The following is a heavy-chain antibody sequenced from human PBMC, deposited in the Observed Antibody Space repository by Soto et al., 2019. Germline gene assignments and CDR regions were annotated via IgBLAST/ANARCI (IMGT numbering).Heavy chain of an antibody. CDR3: ARDQAVPPVHYYYYGMDV. V-gene: IGHV1-18*04. D-gene: IGHD6-19*01. CDR1: GYTFPSYG. CDR2: ISAYNGNT. J-gene: IGHJ6*02. Sequence: QVQLVQSGAEVKKPGASVKVSCKASGYTFPSYGISWVRQAPGQGLEWMGWISAYNGNTNYAQKLQGRVTMTTDTSTSTAYLELRSLRSDDTAVYYCARDQAVPPVHYYYYGMDVWGQGTTVTVSS.